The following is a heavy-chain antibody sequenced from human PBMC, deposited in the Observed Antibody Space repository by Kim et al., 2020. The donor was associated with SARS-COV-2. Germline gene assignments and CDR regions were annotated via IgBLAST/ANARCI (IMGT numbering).Heavy chain of an antibody. J-gene: IGHJ6*02. D-gene: IGHD2-2*01. CDR2: ISSSSSYI. Sequence: GGSLRLSCAASGFTFSSYSMNWVRQAPGKGLEWVSSISSSSSYIYYADSVKGRFTISRDNAKNSLYLQMNSLRAEDTAVYYCAREGCGTSCYAGLSLYYGMDVWGQGTTVTVSS. CDR1: GFTFSSYS. V-gene: IGHV3-21*01. CDR3: AREGCGTSCYAGLSLYYGMDV.